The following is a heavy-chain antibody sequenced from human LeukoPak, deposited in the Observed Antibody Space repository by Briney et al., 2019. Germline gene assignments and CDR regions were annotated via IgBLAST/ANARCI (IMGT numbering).Heavy chain of an antibody. J-gene: IGHJ4*02. CDR2: LHRDGSV. D-gene: IGHD4-11*01. Sequence: GGSLRLSCAASGFTVSDNNMIWVRQAPGKGLEWVSTLHRDGSVRYADSVNGRFTISRDDSKNTLYLQMNSLRAEDTAVYYCARDDLRYRGFDYWGQGTLVTVSS. V-gene: IGHV3-53*05. CDR3: ARDDLRYRGFDY. CDR1: GFTVSDNN.